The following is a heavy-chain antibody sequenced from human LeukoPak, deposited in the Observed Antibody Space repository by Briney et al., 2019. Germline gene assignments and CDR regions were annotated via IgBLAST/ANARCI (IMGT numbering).Heavy chain of an antibody. CDR1: GYSISSGYY. Sequence: SETLSLTCTVSGYSISSGYYWGWIRPPPGKGLEWIGSIYHSGRTFYNPSLKSRVTISVDTSKNQFSLKLTSVTAADTAVYYCAREARGHKSFDYWGQGTLVTVSS. V-gene: IGHV4-38-2*02. CDR3: AREARGHKSFDY. CDR2: IYHSGRT. D-gene: IGHD5-18*01. J-gene: IGHJ4*02.